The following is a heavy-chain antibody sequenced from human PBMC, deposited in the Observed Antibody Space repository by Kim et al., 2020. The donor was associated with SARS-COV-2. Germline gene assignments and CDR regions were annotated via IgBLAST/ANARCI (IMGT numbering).Heavy chain of an antibody. V-gene: IGHV3-11*01. Sequence: GGSLRLSCAVSGFTFSDYYMSWIRQAPGKGLEWVSYISSSGSTIYYADSVKGRFTISRDNAKNSLYLQMNSLRAEDTAVYYCARANSHITIFGVVTRFGMDVWGQGAPVTVSS. CDR3: ARANSHITIFGVVTRFGMDV. D-gene: IGHD3-3*01. J-gene: IGHJ6*02. CDR1: GFTFSDYY. CDR2: ISSSGSTI.